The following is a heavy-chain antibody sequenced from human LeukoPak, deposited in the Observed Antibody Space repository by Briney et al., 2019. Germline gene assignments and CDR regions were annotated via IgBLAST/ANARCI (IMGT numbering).Heavy chain of an antibody. Sequence: GESLKISCKGAGYTFATNWIGWVRQMPGKGLEWMGIIYPGYSHTRYNPSYQGQVTMLADKSTNPAYLQWSNLKASDPAIYYCARTSANWFDAWGQGTLVTVSS. CDR1: GYTFATNW. CDR2: IYPGYSHT. J-gene: IGHJ5*02. CDR3: ARTSANWFDA. V-gene: IGHV5-51*01. D-gene: IGHD6-25*01.